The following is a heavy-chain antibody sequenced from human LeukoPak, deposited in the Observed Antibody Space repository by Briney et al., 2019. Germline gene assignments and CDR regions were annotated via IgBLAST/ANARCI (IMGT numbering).Heavy chain of an antibody. CDR3: AKDVAGIYWYFDL. CDR2: ISWNSGST. V-gene: IGHV3-9*01. CDR1: GFTFDDYA. Sequence: GRSLRLSCAASGFTFDDYAMHWVRQAPGKGLEWVSGISWNSGSTGYADSVKGRFTISRDNAKNSLYLQMNSLRAEDTALYYCAKDVAGIYWYFDLWGRGTLVTVSS. J-gene: IGHJ2*01. D-gene: IGHD1-26*01.